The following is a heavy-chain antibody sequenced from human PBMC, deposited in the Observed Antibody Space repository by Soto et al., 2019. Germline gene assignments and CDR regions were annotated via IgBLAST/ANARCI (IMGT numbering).Heavy chain of an antibody. Sequence: SQTLSLTCAVLCGHFSGYHWNRIRQPPGKGLEWIGEINHSGSTNYNPSLKSRVTISLDTSKNQFSLKLSSMTAADTAVYYCARGYGRNFAYWGQGTLVTVSS. CDR1: CGHFSGYH. CDR2: INHSGST. CDR3: ARGYGRNFAY. J-gene: IGHJ4*02. V-gene: IGHV4-34*01. D-gene: IGHD3-10*01.